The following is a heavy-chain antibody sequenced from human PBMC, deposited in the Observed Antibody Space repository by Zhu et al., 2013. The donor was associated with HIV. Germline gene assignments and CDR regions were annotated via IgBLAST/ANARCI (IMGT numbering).Heavy chain of an antibody. CDR3: AGASSREYYYGSGSSTTLDY. V-gene: IGHV1-3*01. CDR1: GYTFTSYA. Sequence: QVQLVQSGAEVKKPGASVKVSCKASGYTFTSYAMHWVRQAPGQRLEWMGWINAGNGNTRYSQKFQGRVTITRDTSASTAYMELSSLRSEDTAVYYCAGASSREYYYGSGSSTTLDYWGQGTLVTVSS. J-gene: IGHJ4*02. CDR2: INAGNGNT. D-gene: IGHD3-10*01.